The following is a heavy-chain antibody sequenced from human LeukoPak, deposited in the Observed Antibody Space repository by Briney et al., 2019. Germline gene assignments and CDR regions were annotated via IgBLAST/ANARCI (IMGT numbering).Heavy chain of an antibody. CDR3: ARNEKYYYDSSGYYDFDY. J-gene: IGHJ4*02. CDR2: INPNSGGT. D-gene: IGHD3-22*01. Sequence: GASVKVSCKASGYTFTGYYMHWVRQAPGQGLEWMGWINPNSGGTNYAQKFQGRVTMTRDTSISTAYMELSSLRSEDTAVYYCARNEKYYYDSSGYYDFDYWGQGTLVTVSS. V-gene: IGHV1-2*02. CDR1: GYTFTGYY.